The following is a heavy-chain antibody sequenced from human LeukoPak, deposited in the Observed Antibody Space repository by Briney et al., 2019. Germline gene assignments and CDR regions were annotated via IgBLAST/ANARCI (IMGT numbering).Heavy chain of an antibody. CDR2: ISGSGSTI. D-gene: IGHD1-26*01. V-gene: IGHV3-48*03. CDR3: ARYQWALRPQYYYYMDV. Sequence: GGSLRLSCGASGFTLSSYEMNWVRQAPGKGLEWVSYISGSGSTIKYADSVKGRFTISRDNAKNSLYLQMNSLRAEDTAVYYCARYQWALRPQYYYYMDVWGTGTTVTVSS. CDR1: GFTLSSYE. J-gene: IGHJ6*03.